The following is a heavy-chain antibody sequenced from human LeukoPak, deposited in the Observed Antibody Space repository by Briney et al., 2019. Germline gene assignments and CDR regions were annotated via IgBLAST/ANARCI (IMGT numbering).Heavy chain of an antibody. CDR1: GGTFSSYT. V-gene: IGHV1-69*02. J-gene: IGHJ5*02. CDR3: AILRYNWNNLDP. Sequence: SVKVSCKASGGTFSSYTISWVRQAPGQGLEWMGRIIPILGIANYAQKFQGRVTITADKSTSTAYLELSSLRTADTTVYYCAILRYNWNNLDPWGQGTLVTVSS. D-gene: IGHD1-1*01. CDR2: IIPILGIA.